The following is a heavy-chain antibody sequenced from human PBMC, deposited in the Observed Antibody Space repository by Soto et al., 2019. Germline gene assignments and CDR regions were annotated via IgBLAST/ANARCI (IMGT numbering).Heavy chain of an antibody. CDR2: ISYGGSNK. V-gene: IGHV3-30-3*01. Sequence: GGSVRLSCAASGFTFIRYDMHWVRQAPGKGLEWVAVISYGGSNKYYADSVKGRFTISRDNSKNTLYLQMSSLRAEDTAVYYCARDSKKDYWGQGTLVTVSS. D-gene: IGHD2-2*01. CDR3: ARDSKKDY. CDR1: GFTFIRYD. J-gene: IGHJ4*02.